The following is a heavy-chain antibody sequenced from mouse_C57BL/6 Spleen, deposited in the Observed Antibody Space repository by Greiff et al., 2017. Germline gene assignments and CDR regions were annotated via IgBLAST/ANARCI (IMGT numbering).Heavy chain of an antibody. CDR1: GYTFTSYW. V-gene: IGHV1-72*01. J-gene: IGHJ2*01. CDR2: IDPNGGGT. CDR3: ARGDYGSSYRFDD. D-gene: IGHD1-1*01. Sequence: QVQLQQPGAELVKPGASVKLSCKASGYTFTSYWMPWVKQRPGRGLEWIGRIDPNGGGTKYNEKVKGKATLTVDKPSSTAYMQLSSLTSEDSAVYYCARGDYGSSYRFDDWGQGTTLTVSS.